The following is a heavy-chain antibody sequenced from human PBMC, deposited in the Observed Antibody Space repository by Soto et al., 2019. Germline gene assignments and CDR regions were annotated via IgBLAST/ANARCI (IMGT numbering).Heavy chain of an antibody. Sequence: ASETLSLTCTVSGGSISSSSYYWGWIRQPPGKGLEWIGSIYYSGSTYYNPSLKSRVTISVDTSKNQFSLKLSSVTAADTAVYYCARLRSTSYTKYYYYYYMDVWGKGTTVTVSS. V-gene: IGHV4-39*01. CDR2: IYYSGST. D-gene: IGHD2-2*01. CDR1: GGSISSSSYY. J-gene: IGHJ6*03. CDR3: ARLRSTSYTKYYYYYYMDV.